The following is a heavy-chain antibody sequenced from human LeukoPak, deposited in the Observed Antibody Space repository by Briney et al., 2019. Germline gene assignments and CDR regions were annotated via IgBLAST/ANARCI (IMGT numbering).Heavy chain of an antibody. Sequence: GGSLRLSCAASGFTFSSYSMSWVRQAPGKGLEWVSSISSSSSYIYYADSVKGRFTISRDNAKNSLYLQMNSLRAEDTAVYYCARDPGLLIYDYWGQGTLVTVSS. CDR1: GFTFSSYS. V-gene: IGHV3-21*01. CDR2: ISSSSSYI. CDR3: ARDPGLLIYDY. D-gene: IGHD2-15*01. J-gene: IGHJ4*02.